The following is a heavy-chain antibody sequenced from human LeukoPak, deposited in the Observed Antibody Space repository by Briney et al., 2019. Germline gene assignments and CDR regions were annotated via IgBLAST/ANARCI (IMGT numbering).Heavy chain of an antibody. D-gene: IGHD6-19*01. CDR3: ARDSGIAVAGSLDY. J-gene: IGHJ4*02. V-gene: IGHV3-21*01. CDR2: ISSSSSYI. CDR1: GFTFSSYS. Sequence: GGSLRLSCAASGFTFSSYSMNWLRQAPGQGLEGVSSISSSSSYIYYADSVKGRFTISRDNAKNSLYLQMNSLRAEDTAVYYCARDSGIAVAGSLDYWGQGTLVTVSS.